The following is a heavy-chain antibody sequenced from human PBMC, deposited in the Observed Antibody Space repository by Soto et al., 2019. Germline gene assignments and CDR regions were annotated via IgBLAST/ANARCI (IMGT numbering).Heavy chain of an antibody. CDR3: AKYYDYVWGSYRYAAFDI. D-gene: IGHD3-16*02. CDR1: GVTFCSYA. Sequence: PGWSLGLSCAASGVTFCSYAMSGVRQTPGKGLEWVSAISGSGGSTYYADSVKGRFTISRDNSKNTLYLQMNSLRAEDTAVYYCAKYYDYVWGSYRYAAFDIWGQGTMVTVSS. V-gene: IGHV3-23*01. J-gene: IGHJ3*02. CDR2: ISGSGGST.